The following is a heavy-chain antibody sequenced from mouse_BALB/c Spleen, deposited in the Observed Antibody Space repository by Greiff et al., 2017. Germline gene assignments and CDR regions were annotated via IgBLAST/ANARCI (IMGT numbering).Heavy chain of an antibody. D-gene: IGHD2-4*01. J-gene: IGHJ3*01. Sequence: VQLQQSGAELAKPGASVKMSCKASGYTFTSYWMHWVKQRPGQGLEWIGYINPSTGYTEYNQKFKDKATLTADKSSSTAYMQLSSLTSEDSAVYYCARTGSDYEGAWFADLGQGTLVTVSA. V-gene: IGHV1-7*01. CDR2: INPSTGYT. CDR1: GYTFTSYW. CDR3: ARTGSDYEGAWFAD.